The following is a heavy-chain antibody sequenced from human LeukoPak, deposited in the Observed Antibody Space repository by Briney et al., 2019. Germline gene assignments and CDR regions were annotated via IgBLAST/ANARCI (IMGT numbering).Heavy chain of an antibody. CDR2: ISSSGSTI. D-gene: IGHD2-15*01. J-gene: IGHJ4*02. V-gene: IGHV3-48*03. CDR1: GFTFSRYE. CDR3: AGVICSGGSCSFDF. Sequence: GASLRLSCAASGFTFSRYEMNWVHQAPGKGLEGVSCISSSGSTIYYADSVKGRFTIYRDNAKNSLYLQLNSLRAEVTDVYFCAGVICSGGSCSFDFWAQGTLVTVSS.